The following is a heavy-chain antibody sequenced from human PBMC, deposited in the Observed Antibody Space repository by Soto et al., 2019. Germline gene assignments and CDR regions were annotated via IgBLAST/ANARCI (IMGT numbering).Heavy chain of an antibody. J-gene: IGHJ6*02. CDR1: GFSLSTGGMG. CDR3: AHSRCGGDCLQSYSSHYYYGVDV. D-gene: IGHD2-21*02. V-gene: IGHV2-5*02. CDR2: IYWDDDK. Sequence: QITLKESGPTLVKPTQTLTLTCTFSGFSLSTGGMGVGWIRQPPGKALEWLALIYWDDDKRYSPSLQSRLTITKDTSKNQVVLTMTNMDPVDTATYYCAHSRCGGDCLQSYSSHYYYGVDVWGQGTTVTVSS.